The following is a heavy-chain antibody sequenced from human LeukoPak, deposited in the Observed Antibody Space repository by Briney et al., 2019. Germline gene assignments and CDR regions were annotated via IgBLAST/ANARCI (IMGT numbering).Heavy chain of an antibody. CDR2: INPSGGST. V-gene: IGHV1-46*01. D-gene: IGHD5-24*01. Sequence: GALVKVSCKASGYTFTRYLMHWVRQAPGQGLEWMGIINPSGGSTNYPQKFQGRVTMTRDTSTSTVYMELSSLRSEDTAVYFCATGRDGYNSEYFQHWGQGTLVTVSS. CDR3: ATGRDGYNSEYFQH. J-gene: IGHJ1*01. CDR1: GYTFTRYL.